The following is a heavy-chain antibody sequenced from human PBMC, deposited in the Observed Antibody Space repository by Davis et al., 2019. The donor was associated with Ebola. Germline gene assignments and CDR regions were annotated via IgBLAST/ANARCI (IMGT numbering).Heavy chain of an antibody. V-gene: IGHV4-61*01. J-gene: IGHJ6*02. CDR3: ARDQGIVVVPAAPSRYYYYGMDV. Sequence: PSETLSLTCAVSGGSVSGGRYYWSWIRQPPGKGLEWIGYIYYSGSTNYNPSLKSRVTISVDTSKNHFSLKLSSVTAADTAVYYCARDQGIVVVPAAPSRYYYYGMDVWGQGTTVTVSS. D-gene: IGHD2-2*01. CDR2: IYYSGST. CDR1: GGSVSGGRYY.